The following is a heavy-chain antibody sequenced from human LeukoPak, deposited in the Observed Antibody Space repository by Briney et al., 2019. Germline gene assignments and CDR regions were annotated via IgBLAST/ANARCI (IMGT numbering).Heavy chain of an antibody. CDR1: GGSISSGSYY. CDR2: IYYSGST. D-gene: IGHD3-9*01. V-gene: IGHV4-61*01. Sequence: SETLSLTCTVSGGSISSGSYYWSWIRQPPGKGLEWIGYIYYSGSTNYNPSLKSRVTISVDTSKNQFSLKLSSVTAADTAVYYCARRVRVVLRYPETLDAFDIWGQGTMVTVSS. J-gene: IGHJ3*02. CDR3: ARRVRVVLRYPETLDAFDI.